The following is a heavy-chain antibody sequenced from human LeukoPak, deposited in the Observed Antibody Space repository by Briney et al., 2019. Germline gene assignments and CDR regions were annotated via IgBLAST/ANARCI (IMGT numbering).Heavy chain of an antibody. Sequence: SETLSLTCIVSGASISSTSYWGWIRQPPGKGLEWIGTILYSGSTFYNPSLKSRVTISVDTSKNQFSLKLNSVTAADTAVYYCARQEVGAGYCSSTSCAEPHWFDPWGQGTLVTVSS. J-gene: IGHJ5*02. V-gene: IGHV4-39*01. CDR2: ILYSGST. CDR1: GASISSTSY. D-gene: IGHD2-2*01. CDR3: ARQEVGAGYCSSTSCAEPHWFDP.